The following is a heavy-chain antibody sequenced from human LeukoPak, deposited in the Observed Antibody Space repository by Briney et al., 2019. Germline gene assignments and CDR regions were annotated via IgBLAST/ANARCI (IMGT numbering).Heavy chain of an antibody. Sequence: GSGNVSCTASGYTFTSYGISWVGQAPGQGREGMGWISAYIGDTNYAQTLQGRVTITKDSSPSTAYMELRSLRSDETAVYYCARGGPAPHRITLIVVASSTDTFDIWGQGTIVTVSS. J-gene: IGHJ3*02. CDR3: ARGGPAPHRITLIVVASSTDTFDI. CDR1: GYTFTSYG. D-gene: IGHD3-22*01. CDR2: ISAYIGDT. V-gene: IGHV1-18*01.